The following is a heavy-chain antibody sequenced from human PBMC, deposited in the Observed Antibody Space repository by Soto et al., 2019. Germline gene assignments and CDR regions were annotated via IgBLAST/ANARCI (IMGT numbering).Heavy chain of an antibody. D-gene: IGHD2-2*01. Sequence: SETLSLTCTVSGGSISSYYWSWIRQPPGKGLEWIGYIYYSGSTNYNPSLKSRVTISVDTSKNQFSPKLSSVTAADTAVYYCAREKCSSTSCYAIWFDPWGQGTLVTVSS. CDR1: GGSISSYY. CDR3: AREKCSSTSCYAIWFDP. V-gene: IGHV4-59*01. CDR2: IYYSGST. J-gene: IGHJ5*02.